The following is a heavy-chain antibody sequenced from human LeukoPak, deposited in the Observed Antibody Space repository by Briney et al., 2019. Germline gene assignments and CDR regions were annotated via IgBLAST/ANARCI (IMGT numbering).Heavy chain of an antibody. D-gene: IGHD5-24*01. V-gene: IGHV3-21*01. CDR2: ISSSSSYI. J-gene: IGHJ4*02. CDR1: GFTFSSYS. Sequence: PGGSLRLSCAASGFTFSSYSMNWVHQAPGKGLEWVSSISSSSSYIYYADSVKGRFTISRDNAKNSLYLQMNSLRAEDTAVYYCARDHVEMATSGVDYWGQGTLVTVSS. CDR3: ARDHVEMATSGVDY.